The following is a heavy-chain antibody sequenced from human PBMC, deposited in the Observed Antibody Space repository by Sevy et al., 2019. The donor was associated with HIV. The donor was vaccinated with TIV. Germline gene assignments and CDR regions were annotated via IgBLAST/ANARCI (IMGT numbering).Heavy chain of an antibody. D-gene: IGHD3-3*01. J-gene: IGHJ5*02. CDR2: IYTSGST. Sequence: SETLSLTCTVSGGSISSYYWSWIRQPAGKGLEWIGRIYTSGSTNYNPSLKSRVTMSVDTSKNQFSLKLSSVTAADTAVYYCARDYDFWSGYFNWFDPWGQGTLVTVSS. CDR1: GGSISSYY. V-gene: IGHV4-4*07. CDR3: ARDYDFWSGYFNWFDP.